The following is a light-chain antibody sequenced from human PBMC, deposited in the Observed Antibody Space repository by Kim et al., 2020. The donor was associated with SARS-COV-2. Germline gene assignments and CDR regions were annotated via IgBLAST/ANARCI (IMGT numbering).Light chain of an antibody. J-gene: IGLJ1*01. V-gene: IGLV3-21*04. CDR1: NIGGKS. CDR3: QVWDSGSDHYV. CDR2: YDS. Sequence: APGGTATITCGGNNIGGKSVRWYQQKPGQAPLLVIYYDSGRPSGIPERFSGSNSGNTATLTINRVEAGDEADYYCQVWDSGSDHYVFGTGTKVTVL.